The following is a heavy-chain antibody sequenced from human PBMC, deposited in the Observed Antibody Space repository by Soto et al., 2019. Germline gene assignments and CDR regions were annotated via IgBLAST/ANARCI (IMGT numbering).Heavy chain of an antibody. J-gene: IGHJ6*02. CDR3: AHNGLDSSGYYSDYYYYGMDV. D-gene: IGHD3-22*01. Sequence: GSGPTLVNPTQTLTLTCTFSGFSLSTSGVGVGWIRQPPGKALEWLALIYWDDDKRYSPSLKSRLTITKDTSKNQVVLTMTNMDPVDTATYYCAHNGLDSSGYYSDYYYYGMDVWGQGTTVTVS. CDR2: IYWDDDK. V-gene: IGHV2-5*02. CDR1: GFSLSTSGVG.